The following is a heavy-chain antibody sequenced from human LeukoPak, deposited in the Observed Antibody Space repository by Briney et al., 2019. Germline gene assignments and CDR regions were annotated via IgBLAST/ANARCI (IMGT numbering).Heavy chain of an antibody. V-gene: IGHV3-11*01. CDR2: ISSSGSTV. CDR3: ARELIMVRGVIGY. CDR1: GLTFSDYD. J-gene: IGHJ4*02. Sequence: PGGSLRLSCAASGLTFSDYDMSWIRQAPGQGLEWASYISSSGSTVYYADSVKGRFTISRDNAKNSLYLQMNGLRAEDTAVYYCARELIMVRGVIGYWGQGTLVTVSS. D-gene: IGHD3-10*01.